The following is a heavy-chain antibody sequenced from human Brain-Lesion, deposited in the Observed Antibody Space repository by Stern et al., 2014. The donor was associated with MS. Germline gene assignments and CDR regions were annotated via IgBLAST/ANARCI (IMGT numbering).Heavy chain of an antibody. CDR2: FDPEDGDT. CDR3: ASIDFYDSSGYYQN. V-gene: IGHV1-24*01. D-gene: IGHD3-22*01. Sequence: VQLVESGAEVKKPGASVKVSCKVSGYTITEFSMHWVRQAPGKGLEWMGGFDPEDGDTIYAQKFQGRVTMTEDPSTDTAYMELSSLRSEDTAVYYCASIDFYDSSGYYQNWGQGTLVTVSS. CDR1: GYTITEFS. J-gene: IGHJ4*02.